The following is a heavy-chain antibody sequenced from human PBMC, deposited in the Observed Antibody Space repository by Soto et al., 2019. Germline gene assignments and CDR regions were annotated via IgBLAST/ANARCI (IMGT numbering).Heavy chain of an antibody. Sequence: PGGSLRLSCAASGFTFSSYGMHWVRQAPGKGLEWVAVIWYDGSNKYYADSVKGRFTISRDNSKNTLYLQMNSLRAEDTAVYYCARDGYSSSWYLTNCFDPWGQGTLVTVSS. J-gene: IGHJ5*02. D-gene: IGHD6-13*01. V-gene: IGHV3-33*01. CDR2: IWYDGSNK. CDR3: ARDGYSSSWYLTNCFDP. CDR1: GFTFSSYG.